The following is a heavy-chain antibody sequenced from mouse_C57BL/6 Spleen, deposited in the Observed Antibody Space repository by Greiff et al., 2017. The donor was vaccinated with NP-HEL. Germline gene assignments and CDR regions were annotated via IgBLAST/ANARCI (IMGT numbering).Heavy chain of an antibody. CDR1: GYTFTSYW. Sequence: VQLQQPGAELVMPGASVKLSCKASGYTFTSYWMHWVKQRPGQGLEWIGEIDPSDSYTNYNQKFKGKSTLTVDKSSSTAYMQLSSLTSEDSAVYYCARGRSSGYQYYFDYWGQGTTLTVSS. J-gene: IGHJ2*01. CDR3: ARGRSSGYQYYFDY. CDR2: IDPSDSYT. D-gene: IGHD3-2*02. V-gene: IGHV1-69*01.